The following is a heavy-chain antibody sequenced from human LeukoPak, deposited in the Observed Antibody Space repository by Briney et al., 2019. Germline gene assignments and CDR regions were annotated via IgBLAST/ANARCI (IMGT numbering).Heavy chain of an antibody. Sequence: PGGSLRLSCAASGFTFSSYAMSWVRQAPGKGLEWVSAIIGSGGSTYYADSVKGRFTISRDNSKNTLYLQMNSLRAEDTAVYYCAKDGRYCSGGSPCWVYYYGMDVWGQGTTVTVSS. CDR3: AKDGRYCSGGSPCWVYYYGMDV. CDR2: IIGSGGST. V-gene: IGHV3-23*01. D-gene: IGHD2-15*01. J-gene: IGHJ6*02. CDR1: GFTFSSYA.